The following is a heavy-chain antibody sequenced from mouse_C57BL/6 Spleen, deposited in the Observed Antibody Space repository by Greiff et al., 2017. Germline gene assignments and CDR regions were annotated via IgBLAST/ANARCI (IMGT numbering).Heavy chain of an antibody. Sequence: EVKLMESGPGLVKPSQSLSLTCSVTGYSITSGYYWNWIRQFPGNKLEWMGYISYDGSNNYNPSLKNRISITRDTSKNQFFLKLNSVTTEDTATYYCARGTLGYSNYGRAMDYWGQGTSVTVSS. V-gene: IGHV3-6*01. D-gene: IGHD2-5*01. CDR3: ARGTLGYSNYGRAMDY. CDR1: GYSITSGYY. CDR2: ISYDGSN. J-gene: IGHJ4*01.